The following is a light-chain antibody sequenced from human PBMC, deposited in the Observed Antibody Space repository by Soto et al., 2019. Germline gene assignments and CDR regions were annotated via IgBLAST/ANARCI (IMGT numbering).Light chain of an antibody. Sequence: EIVMTQSPATLSVSPVERATLSFRASQSVRSNLAWYQQKPGQSPRLLIYGASTRATGIPARFSGSGSGTEFTLTISSLQSEDFAVYYCQQYNNWPPWTFGQGTKVDIK. V-gene: IGKV3-15*01. CDR2: GAS. J-gene: IGKJ1*01. CDR3: QQYNNWPPWT. CDR1: QSVRSN.